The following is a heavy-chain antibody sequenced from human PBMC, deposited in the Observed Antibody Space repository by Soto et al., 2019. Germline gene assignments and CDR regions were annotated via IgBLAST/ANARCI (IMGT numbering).Heavy chain of an antibody. V-gene: IGHV1-18*04. J-gene: IGHJ4*02. CDR3: ARVARIAVAGLDY. CDR2: ISAYNGNT. D-gene: IGHD6-19*01. CDR1: GYTFTSCG. Sequence: GASVKVSCKASGYTFTSCGISWVRQAPGQGLEWMGWISAYNGNTNYAQKLQGRVTMTTDTSTSTAYMELRSLRSEDTALYYCARVARIAVAGLDYWGQGTLVTVSS.